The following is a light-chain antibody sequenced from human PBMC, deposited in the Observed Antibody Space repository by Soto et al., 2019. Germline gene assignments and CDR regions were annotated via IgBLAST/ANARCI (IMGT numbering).Light chain of an antibody. Sequence: DVQMTQSPSTLSASVGDRVTITCRASQDISSWLAWYHQKPGKAPKLLIYEASNLEGGVPSRFSGSGSGTAFSLTISSLQPDDFATYYCQQYNIYPWTFGQGTKVEVK. CDR2: EAS. CDR1: QDISSW. CDR3: QQYNIYPWT. J-gene: IGKJ1*01. V-gene: IGKV1-5*03.